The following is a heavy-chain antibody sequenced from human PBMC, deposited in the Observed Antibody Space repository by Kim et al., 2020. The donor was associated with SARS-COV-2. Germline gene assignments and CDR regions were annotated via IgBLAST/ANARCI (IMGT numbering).Heavy chain of an antibody. V-gene: IGHV4-34*01. CDR1: GGSFSGYY. J-gene: IGHJ6*02. Sequence: SETLSLTCAVYGGSFSGYYWSWIRQPPGKGLEWIGEINHSGSTNYNPSLKSRVTISVDTSKNQFSLKLSSVTAADTAVYYCARERGIRFLLERGYGMDVWGQGTTVTVSS. CDR3: ARERGIRFLLERGYGMDV. D-gene: IGHD3-3*01. CDR2: INHSGST.